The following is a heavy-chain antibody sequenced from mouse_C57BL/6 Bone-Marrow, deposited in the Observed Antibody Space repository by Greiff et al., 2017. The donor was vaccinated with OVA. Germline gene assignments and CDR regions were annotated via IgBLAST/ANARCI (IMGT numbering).Heavy chain of an antibody. V-gene: IGHV1-15*01. CDR1: GYTFTDYE. Sequence: QVQLKQSGAELVRPGASVTLSCKASGYTFTDYEMHWVKQTPVHGLEWIGAIDPETGGTAYNQKFKGKAILTADKSSSTAYMELRSLTSEDSAVYYCTRDSSYRYFDVWGTGTTVTVSS. J-gene: IGHJ1*03. D-gene: IGHD1-1*01. CDR2: IDPETGGT. CDR3: TRDSSYRYFDV.